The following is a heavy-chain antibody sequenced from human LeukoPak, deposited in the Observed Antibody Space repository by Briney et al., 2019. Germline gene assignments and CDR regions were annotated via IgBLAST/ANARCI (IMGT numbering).Heavy chain of an antibody. Sequence: KESGPTLVKPTQTLTLTCTFSGFSFSTSGVGVGWIRQPPGKALEWLALIYWDDDKRYSPSLKSRLTITKDTSKNQVVLTMTNMDPVDSATYYCAHRSEVGLDYYYYYGMDVWGQGTTVTVSS. D-gene: IGHD2-15*01. CDR1: GFSFSTSGVG. V-gene: IGHV2-5*02. CDR3: AHRSEVGLDYYYYYGMDV. CDR2: IYWDDDK. J-gene: IGHJ6*02.